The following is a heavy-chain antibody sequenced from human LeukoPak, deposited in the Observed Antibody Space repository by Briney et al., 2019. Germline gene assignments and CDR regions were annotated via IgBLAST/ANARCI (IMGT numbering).Heavy chain of an antibody. V-gene: IGHV3-21*01. D-gene: IGHD6-19*01. CDR2: ISTSSSYI. CDR1: GFTFSSYA. Sequence: GGSLRLSCAASGFTFSSYAMSWVRQAPGKGLEWVSSISTSSSYIYYADSVKGRFTISRDNAKNSLYLQMNSLRAEDTAVYYCATGGIAVAGMSTWGQGTLVTVSS. J-gene: IGHJ5*02. CDR3: ATGGIAVAGMST.